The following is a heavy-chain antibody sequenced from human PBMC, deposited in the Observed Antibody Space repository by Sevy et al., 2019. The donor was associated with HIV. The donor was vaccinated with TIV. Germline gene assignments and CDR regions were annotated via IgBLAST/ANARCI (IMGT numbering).Heavy chain of an antibody. CDR2: NYSYGET. V-gene: IGHV4-39*01. Sequence: SETLSLTCTVSGASIRDSSYYWAWIRQPPGKGLEWIGNNYSYGETYYNSSLKSRVTISVYTSKNQFSLSLTSVTAADTAIYFCARSMARQLDAFDIWGQGTMVTVSS. CDR1: GASIRDSSYY. J-gene: IGHJ3*02. D-gene: IGHD1-1*01. CDR3: ARSMARQLDAFDI.